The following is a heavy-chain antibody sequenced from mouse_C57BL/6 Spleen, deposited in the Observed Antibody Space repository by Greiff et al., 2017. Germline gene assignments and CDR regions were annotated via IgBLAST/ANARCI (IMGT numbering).Heavy chain of an antibody. V-gene: IGHV1-42*01. D-gene: IGHD1-2*01. J-gene: IGHJ1*03. Sequence: VQLQQSGPELVKPGASVKISCKASGYSFTGYYMNWVTQSPEKSLEWIGEINPSTGGTTYNQKFKAKATLTVDKSASTAYMQLKSLTSEYSSVYYCAREEIITTVGDWYFDVWGTGTTVTVSS. CDR1: GYSFTGYY. CDR3: AREEIITTVGDWYFDV. CDR2: INPSTGGT.